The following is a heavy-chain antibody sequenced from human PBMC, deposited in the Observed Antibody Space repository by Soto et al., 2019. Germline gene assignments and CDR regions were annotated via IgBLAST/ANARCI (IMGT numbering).Heavy chain of an antibody. V-gene: IGHV5-51*01. CDR3: ARQSKYSSSWYGYYYYGMDV. D-gene: IGHD6-13*01. CDR2: IYPGDSDT. J-gene: IGHJ6*02. CDR1: GYSFTSYG. Sequence: VESLKLSCTGSGYSFTSYGIGWVRQMPGKGLEWMGIIYPGDSDTRYSASFQGQVTISADKSISTAYLQWSSLKASDTAMYYCARQSKYSSSWYGYYYYGMDVWGQGTTVTVSS.